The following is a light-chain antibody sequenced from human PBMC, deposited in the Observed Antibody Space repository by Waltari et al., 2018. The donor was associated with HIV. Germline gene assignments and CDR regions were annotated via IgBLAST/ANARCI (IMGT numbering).Light chain of an antibody. Sequence: QSALTQPASVSGSPGQSITISCTGTSSDVAGYNYVSWYQQHPGKAPKLSISEVSNRPSGISNRFSGSKSGNTASLTISGLQTEDEADYYCSSYTTSTTPVLFGGGTKLTVV. CDR1: SSDVAGYNY. CDR2: EVS. CDR3: SSYTTSTTPVL. J-gene: IGLJ2*01. V-gene: IGLV2-14*01.